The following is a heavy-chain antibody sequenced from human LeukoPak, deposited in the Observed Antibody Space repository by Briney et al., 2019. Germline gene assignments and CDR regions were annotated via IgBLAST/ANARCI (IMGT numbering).Heavy chain of an antibody. CDR2: ISYDAEGI. D-gene: IGHD6-13*01. CDR3: AKVRAAAGTNYFDY. J-gene: IGHJ4*02. Sequence: GGSLRLSCVTSGFTFSSYGMHWVRQVPGKGLEWVAVISYDAEGIYHVDSVKGRFTISRDNSKNTLYLQMNSLRAEDTAVYYCAKVRAAAGTNYFDYWGQGTLVTVSS. V-gene: IGHV3-30*18. CDR1: GFTFSSYG.